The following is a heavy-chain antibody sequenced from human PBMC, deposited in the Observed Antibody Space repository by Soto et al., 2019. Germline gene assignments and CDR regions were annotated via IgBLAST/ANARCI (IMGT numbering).Heavy chain of an antibody. CDR2: ISGYNGDT. J-gene: IGHJ6*02. CDR1: GYTFARDG. V-gene: IGHV1-18*01. CDR3: AKNGHPPYYYYGLDV. Sequence: ASGKVSCKASGYTFARDGIGWVRQAPGRGLEGRGGISGYNGDTNYAQKFQDRVSMTIDTSTGTAYMELRSLTSDDTAIYYCAKNGHPPYYYYGLDVWG. D-gene: IGHD2-8*01.